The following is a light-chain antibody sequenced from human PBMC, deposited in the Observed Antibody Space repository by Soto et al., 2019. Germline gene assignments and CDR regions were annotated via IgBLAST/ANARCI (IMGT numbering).Light chain of an antibody. V-gene: IGKV3-11*01. CDR2: DAS. CDR3: QQRTNWPPLT. CDR1: QSVGTY. J-gene: IGKJ4*01. Sequence: EIVLTQSPATLSLSPGERATLSCRASQSVGTYLAWYPQKPGQAPRLLIYDASIRATGIPARFSGSGSGTVFTLTISSLEPEDFAVYYCQQRTNWPPLTFGGGTKVEIK.